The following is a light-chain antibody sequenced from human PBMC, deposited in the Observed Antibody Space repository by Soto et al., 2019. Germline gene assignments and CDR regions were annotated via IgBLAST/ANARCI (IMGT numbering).Light chain of an antibody. Sequence: QSALTQPPSASGSPGQSVTISCTGTSSDVGGYDSASWYQQHPGKAPKLIIYEVTKRPSGVPDRFSGSKSGNTASLTVSGLQAEDEADYYCSSYGGSNVVFGGVTKLTVL. CDR3: SSYGGSNVV. CDR1: SSDVGGYDS. J-gene: IGLJ2*01. CDR2: EVT. V-gene: IGLV2-8*01.